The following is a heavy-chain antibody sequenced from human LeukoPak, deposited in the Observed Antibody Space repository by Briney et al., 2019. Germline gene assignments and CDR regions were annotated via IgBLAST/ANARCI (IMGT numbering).Heavy chain of an antibody. CDR3: ARVPRGSWHNWFDP. CDR2: ISYDGSNK. CDR1: GFTFSSYA. J-gene: IGHJ5*02. Sequence: PGRSLRLSCAASGFTFSSYAMHWVRQAPGKGLEWVAVISYDGSNKYYADSVKGRFTISRDNSKNTLYLQMNSLRAEDTAVYYCARVPRGSWHNWFDPWGQGTLVTVSS. V-gene: IGHV3-30-3*01. D-gene: IGHD6-13*01.